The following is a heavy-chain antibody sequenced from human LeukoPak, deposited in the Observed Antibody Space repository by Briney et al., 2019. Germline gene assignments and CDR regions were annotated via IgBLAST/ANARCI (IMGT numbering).Heavy chain of an antibody. CDR3: VRQGGGDNCR. V-gene: IGHV3-66*02. J-gene: IGHJ4*01. D-gene: IGHD4-23*01. CDR1: GFTLNTND. Sequence: GGSLRLSCAASGFTLNTNDMNWVCQAPGKGLEWVSIMYPWGSAFYTDSVKGRFTVTRDESKNMTFLQMNTLRPDDTAMYYCVRQGGGDNCRWGQGALVTVSS. CDR2: MYPWGSA.